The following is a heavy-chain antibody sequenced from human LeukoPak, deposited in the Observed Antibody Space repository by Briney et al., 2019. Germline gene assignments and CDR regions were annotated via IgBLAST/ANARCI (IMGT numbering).Heavy chain of an antibody. CDR2: IKQDGSEK. Sequence: PGGSLRLSCAASGFTFSSYWMSWVRQAPGKGLEWVANIKQDGSEKNYVDSVKGRFTISRDKAKNSLYLQMNSLRAEDTAVYYCARAKDYYGSGSYYPGNWFDPWGQGTLVTVSS. V-gene: IGHV3-7*01. CDR3: ARAKDYYGSGSYYPGNWFDP. CDR1: GFTFSSYW. D-gene: IGHD3-10*01. J-gene: IGHJ5*02.